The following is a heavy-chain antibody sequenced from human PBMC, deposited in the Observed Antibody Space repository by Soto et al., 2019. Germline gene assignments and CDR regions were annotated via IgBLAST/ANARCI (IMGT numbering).Heavy chain of an antibody. CDR3: AAGVWYGTSDY. CDR1: GFTFTSYA. V-gene: IGHV3-23*01. D-gene: IGHD6-13*01. Sequence: GGSLRLSCAASGFTFTSYAMAWVRQAPGKGLEWVSAISDYGGNAYYADSVKGRFTISRDNSKNTLYLQMNILRAEDTAVYYCAAGVWYGTSDYWGQGTLVTVSS. J-gene: IGHJ4*02. CDR2: ISDYGGNA.